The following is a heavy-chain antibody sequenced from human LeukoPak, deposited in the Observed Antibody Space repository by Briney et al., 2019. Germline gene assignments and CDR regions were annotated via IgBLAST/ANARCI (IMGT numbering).Heavy chain of an antibody. Sequence: PGGSLRLSCAASGFTFSSYGMHWVRQAPGKGLEWVAVIWYDGSNKYYADSVKGRFTISRDNSKNTLYLQMNSLRAEDTAVYYCAKEGGYCSSTSCYHGVYYYYYGMDVWGQGTTVTVSS. D-gene: IGHD2-2*01. CDR1: GFTFSSYG. V-gene: IGHV3-30*02. CDR2: IWYDGSNK. CDR3: AKEGGYCSSTSCYHGVYYYYYGMDV. J-gene: IGHJ6*02.